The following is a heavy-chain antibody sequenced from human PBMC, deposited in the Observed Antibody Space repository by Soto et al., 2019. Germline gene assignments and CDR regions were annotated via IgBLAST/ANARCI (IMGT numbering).Heavy chain of an antibody. Sequence: XASLSLTCTVSGGSISSSGDYWGWIRQPPGKGLEWIGRIYYSGSTYYNPSLKSRVTISVDTSKNQFSLKLSSVTAADTAVYYCARQRPEITTFGAVINSYGMDVCGQRTTVTVSS. V-gene: IGHV4-39*01. CDR2: IYYSGST. D-gene: IGHD3-3*01. CDR1: GGSISSSGDY. CDR3: ARQRPEITTFGAVINSYGMDV. J-gene: IGHJ6*02.